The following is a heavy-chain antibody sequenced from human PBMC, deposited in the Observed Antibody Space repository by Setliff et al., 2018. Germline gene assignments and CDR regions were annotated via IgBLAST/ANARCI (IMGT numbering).Heavy chain of an antibody. CDR1: GGSISSGSYY. CDR2: MHYSGST. CDR3: ARHLLVQGTYHFDY. V-gene: IGHV4-39*01. Sequence: SETLSLTCSVSGGSISSGSYYWGWIRQSPGKGLEWIGSMHYSGSTYYNPSLKGRVTLSVDTTKNQFSLKLTSMTAADTAVYFCARHLLVQGTYHFDYWGQGSPVTVSS. J-gene: IGHJ4*02. D-gene: IGHD3-10*01.